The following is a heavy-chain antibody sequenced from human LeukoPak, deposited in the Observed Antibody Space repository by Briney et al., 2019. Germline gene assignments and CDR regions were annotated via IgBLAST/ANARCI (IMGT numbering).Heavy chain of an antibody. V-gene: IGHV4-39*07. D-gene: IGHD6-19*01. CDR2: IYYSGST. Sequence: PSETLSLTCTVSGGSISSSSYYWGWIRQPPGKGLEWIGSIYYSGSTYYNPSLKSRVTISVDTSKNQFSLKLSSVTAADTAVYYCARDAVHWEQWLVALQGHWFDPWGQGTLVTVSS. J-gene: IGHJ5*02. CDR1: GGSISSSSYY. CDR3: ARDAVHWEQWLVALQGHWFDP.